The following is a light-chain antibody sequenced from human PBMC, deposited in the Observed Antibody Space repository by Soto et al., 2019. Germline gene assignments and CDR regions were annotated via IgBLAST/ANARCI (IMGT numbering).Light chain of an antibody. CDR2: AAS. J-gene: IGKJ4*02. CDR1: QSISTS. CDR3: QQSHNSPST. V-gene: IGKV1-39*01. Sequence: DIQMTQSPSSLSASVGDRVTITCRASQSISTSLNWYQQKSGKAPKLLIFAASTLESGVPSRLSGGGSGTDFTPTINSLQTEDSAIYYCQQSHNSPSTFGRGTKVEI.